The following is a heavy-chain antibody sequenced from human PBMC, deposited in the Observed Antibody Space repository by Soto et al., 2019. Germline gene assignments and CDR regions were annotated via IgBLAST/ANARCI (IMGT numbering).Heavy chain of an antibody. Sequence: EVQLLESGGGLVQPGGSLRLSCAASGFTFSSYAMSWVRQAPGKGLEWVSAISGSGGSTYYADSVKGRFTISRDNSKNALYLQMSRLMAENTAVYYCAKERSETYSDCWCGPTWGQVNLVTVAA. J-gene: IGHJ5*02. CDR1: GFTFSSYA. CDR2: ISGSGGST. CDR3: AKERSETYSDCWCGPT. D-gene: IGHD3-3*01. V-gene: IGHV3-23*01.